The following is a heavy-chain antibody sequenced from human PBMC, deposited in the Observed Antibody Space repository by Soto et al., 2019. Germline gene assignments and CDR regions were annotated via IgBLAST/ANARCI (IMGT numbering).Heavy chain of an antibody. CDR3: ARVHYDILTGYYGPFDY. CDR1: GYTFTSYD. J-gene: IGHJ4*02. CDR2: MNPNSGNT. Sequence: QVQLVQSGAEVKKPGASVKVSCKASGYTFTSYDINWVRQATGQGLEWMGWMNPNSGNTGYVQKFQGRVTMTRNTSISTAYMELSSLRSEDTAVYYCARVHYDILTGYYGPFDYWGQGTLVTVSS. V-gene: IGHV1-8*01. D-gene: IGHD3-9*01.